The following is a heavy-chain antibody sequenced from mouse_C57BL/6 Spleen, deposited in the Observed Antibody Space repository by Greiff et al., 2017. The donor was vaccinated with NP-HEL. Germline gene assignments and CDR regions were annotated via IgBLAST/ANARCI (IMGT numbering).Heavy chain of an antibody. CDR1: GYTFTSYW. V-gene: IGHV1-55*01. Sequence: QVQLQQSGAELVKPGASVKMSCKASGYTFTSYWITWVKQRPGQGLEWIGDIYPGSGSTNYNEKFKSKATLTVDTSSSTAYMQLSSLTSEDSAVYYCASHRRSYAMDYWGQGTSVTVSS. J-gene: IGHJ4*01. CDR3: ASHRRSYAMDY. CDR2: IYPGSGST. D-gene: IGHD2-14*01.